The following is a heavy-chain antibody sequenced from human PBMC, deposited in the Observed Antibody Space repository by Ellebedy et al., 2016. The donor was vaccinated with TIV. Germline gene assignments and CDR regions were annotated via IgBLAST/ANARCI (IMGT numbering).Heavy chain of an antibody. CDR1: GGTFSRYA. CDR2: IMPILDIA. V-gene: IGHV1-69*04. CDR3: ARDLLGSADY. J-gene: IGHJ4*02. D-gene: IGHD3-10*02. Sequence: AASVKVSCKASGGTFSRYALNWVRQVPEQGPEWMGRIMPILDIANYPQKFKGRVTITADKSTSTAYMELRSLRSEDTAVYYFARDLLGSADYWGQGTLVTVSS.